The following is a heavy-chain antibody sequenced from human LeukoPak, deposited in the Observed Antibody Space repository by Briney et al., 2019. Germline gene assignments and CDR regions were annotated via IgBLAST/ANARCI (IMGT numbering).Heavy chain of an antibody. V-gene: IGHV1-69*05. Sequence: SVKVSCKASGGTFSSYAISWVRQAPGQGLEWMGRIIPIFGTANYAQKFQGRVTITTYESTSTAYMELSSLRSEDTAVYDCAVWYYGSGSYYTPPDYWGQGTLVTVSS. J-gene: IGHJ4*02. CDR2: IIPIFGTA. D-gene: IGHD3-10*01. CDR1: GGTFSSYA. CDR3: AVWYYGSGSYYTPPDY.